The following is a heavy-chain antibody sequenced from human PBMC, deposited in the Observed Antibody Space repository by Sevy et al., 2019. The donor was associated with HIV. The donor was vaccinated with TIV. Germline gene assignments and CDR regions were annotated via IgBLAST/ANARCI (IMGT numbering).Heavy chain of an antibody. CDR1: GFTFDDYA. CDR2: ISWNSGSI. D-gene: IGHD3-22*01. J-gene: IGHJ6*02. V-gene: IGHV3-9*01. CDR3: AKDTAPDYYDSSGQYYYYYGIDF. Sequence: GGSLRLSCAASGFTFDDYAMHWVRQAPGKGLEWVSGISWNSGSIGYADSVKGRVTISRDNAKNSLYLQMNSLRAEDTALYYCAKDTAPDYYDSSGQYYYYYGIDFWGQGTTVTVSS.